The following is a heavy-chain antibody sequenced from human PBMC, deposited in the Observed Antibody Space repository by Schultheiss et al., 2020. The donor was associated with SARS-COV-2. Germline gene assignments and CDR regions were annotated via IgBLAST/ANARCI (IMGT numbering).Heavy chain of an antibody. CDR3: ARLGGLSNTWYRYYFDS. V-gene: IGHV5-51*01. CDR1: GYSFTSYW. Sequence: GESLKISCKGSGYSFTSYWIGWVRQMPGKGLEWMGIIYPGDSDTRYSPSFQGQVTISADKSISTAYLQWSSLQASDTAIYYCARLGGLSNTWYRYYFDSWGQGALVTVSS. CDR2: IYPGDSDT. J-gene: IGHJ4*02. D-gene: IGHD6-13*01.